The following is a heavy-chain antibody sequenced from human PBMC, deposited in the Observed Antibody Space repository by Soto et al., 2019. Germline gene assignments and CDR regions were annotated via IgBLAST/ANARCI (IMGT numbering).Heavy chain of an antibody. J-gene: IGHJ4*02. CDR3: TTFWWVAGSSGSPIDY. CDR2: IKSKTDGGTT. CDR1: SVSNAW. D-gene: IGHD3-22*01. Sequence: SVSNAWMNWVRQAPGKGLEWVGRIKSKTDGGTTDYAAPVKGRFTISRDDSKNTLYLQMNSLKTEDTAVYYCTTFWWVAGSSGSPIDYWGQGTLVTVSS. V-gene: IGHV3-15*07.